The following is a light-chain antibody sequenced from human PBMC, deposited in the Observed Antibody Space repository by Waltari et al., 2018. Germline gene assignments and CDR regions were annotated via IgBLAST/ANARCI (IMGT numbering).Light chain of an antibody. CDR2: DVS. J-gene: IGLJ2*01. Sequence: QSALTQPASVSGSPGQSITISCTGTSSDVGGYNYVSWYQQHPGKAPKLIIFDVSDRPSGVSNRFSGAKSGNTASLTSSGLQAEDEADYYCSSYIGSSTLELFGGGTSLTVL. V-gene: IGLV2-14*03. CDR3: SSYIGSSTLEL. CDR1: SSDVGGYNY.